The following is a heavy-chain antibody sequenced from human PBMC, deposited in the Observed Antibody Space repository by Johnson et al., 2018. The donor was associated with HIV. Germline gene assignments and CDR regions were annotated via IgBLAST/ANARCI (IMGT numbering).Heavy chain of an antibody. D-gene: IGHD3-22*01. V-gene: IGHV3-30*19. J-gene: IGHJ3*01. Sequence: QVQLVESGGGVVQPGRSLRLSCAASGFTFSTYGMHWVRQAPGKGLAWVAIISYDGSNKYYADSVKGRFTISRDNSKNTLYLQMDDLRAEDMAVYYCAIPYYYDSGDYRWGQGTMVTVSS. CDR2: ISYDGSNK. CDR3: AIPYYYDSGDYR. CDR1: GFTFSTYG.